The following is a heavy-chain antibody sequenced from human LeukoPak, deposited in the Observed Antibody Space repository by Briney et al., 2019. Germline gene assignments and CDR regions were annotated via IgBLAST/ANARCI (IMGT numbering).Heavy chain of an antibody. CDR3: AKMTIHGDSVL. J-gene: IGHJ4*02. CDR2: IYYSGTP. CDR1: GVSISNHY. V-gene: IGHV4-59*11. Sequence: SETLSLTCSVSGVSISNHYWSWIRHPPGKGLEWIGYIYYSGTPNYNPSLKGRVTLLVDLSENQFSLKLTSVTAADTAVYYCAKMTIHGDSVLWGQGRLVTVSS. D-gene: IGHD4-17*01.